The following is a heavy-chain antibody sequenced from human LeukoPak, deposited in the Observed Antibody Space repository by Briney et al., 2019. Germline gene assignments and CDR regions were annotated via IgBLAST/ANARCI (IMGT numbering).Heavy chain of an antibody. CDR3: ARAGPKYDFWSGYYYYFDY. J-gene: IGHJ4*02. CDR1: GGSISSYY. V-gene: IGHV4-4*07. CDR2: IYTGGST. Sequence: SETLSLTCTVSGGSISSYYWSWIRQPAGKGLEWIGRIYTGGSTNYNPSLKSRVTMSVDTSKNQFSLKLSSVTAADTAVYYCARAGPKYDFWSGYYYYFDYWGQGTLVTVSS. D-gene: IGHD3-3*01.